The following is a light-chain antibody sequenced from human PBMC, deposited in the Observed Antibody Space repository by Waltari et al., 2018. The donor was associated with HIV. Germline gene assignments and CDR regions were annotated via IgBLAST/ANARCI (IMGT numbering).Light chain of an antibody. J-gene: IGLJ2*01. Sequence: QSVLTQPPSVSGAPGQRVSIPCTGSSPNLRAGFEAQCYQQLPGQAPRLLIYDNNNRPSGVPGRFSGSRSGTSASLAITGLQADDEADYYCQSFDSGLTAVVFGGGTKLTVL. CDR3: QSFDSGLTAVV. V-gene: IGLV1-40*01. CDR2: DNN. CDR1: SPNLRAGFE.